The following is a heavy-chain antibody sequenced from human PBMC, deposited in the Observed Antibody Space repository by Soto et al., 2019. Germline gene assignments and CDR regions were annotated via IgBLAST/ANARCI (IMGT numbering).Heavy chain of an antibody. CDR2: IIPIFGRA. J-gene: IGHJ6*02. Sequence: SAKFPCKASGYTFTSYAISWVRQAPGQWLEWMGGIIPIFGRANYAQKYQGRVTITEAESTGTAYMELSSLRSEDTAVYYCARGDDFWSGYYDYYYYGMDVWGQGTTVTVSS. V-gene: IGHV1-69*01. CDR1: GYTFTSYA. CDR3: ARGDDFWSGYYDYYYYGMDV. D-gene: IGHD3-3*01.